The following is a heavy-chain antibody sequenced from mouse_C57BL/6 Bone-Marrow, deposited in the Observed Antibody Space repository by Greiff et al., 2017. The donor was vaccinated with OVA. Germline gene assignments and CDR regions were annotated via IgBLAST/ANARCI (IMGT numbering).Heavy chain of an antibody. CDR3: ARMDYGSSYWYFDV. CDR1: GYTFTSYW. V-gene: IGHV1-69*01. J-gene: IGHJ1*03. D-gene: IGHD1-1*01. Sequence: QVQLQQPGAELVKPGASVKLSCKASGYTFTSYWMHWVKQRPGQGLEWIGEIDPSDSYTNYNQKFKGKSTLTVDKSSSTAYMQLSSLTSEDSAVYYCARMDYGSSYWYFDVWGTGTTVTVSS. CDR2: IDPSDSYT.